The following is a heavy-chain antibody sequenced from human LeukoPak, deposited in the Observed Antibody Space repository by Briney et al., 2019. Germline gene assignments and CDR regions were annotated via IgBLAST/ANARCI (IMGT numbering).Heavy chain of an antibody. D-gene: IGHD5-18*01. J-gene: IGHJ6*02. CDR2: IYTTGST. V-gene: IGHV4-4*09. CDR3: ANEPYPYSYGKRPYYYGMDV. CDR1: GGSISSYY. Sequence: SETLSLTCTVSGGSISSYYWSWIRQPPGKGLEWIGYIYTTGSTNHNPSLKSRVTISVDTSKNQFSLKLTSVTAADTAVYYCANEPYPYSYGKRPYYYGMDVWGQGTTVTVSS.